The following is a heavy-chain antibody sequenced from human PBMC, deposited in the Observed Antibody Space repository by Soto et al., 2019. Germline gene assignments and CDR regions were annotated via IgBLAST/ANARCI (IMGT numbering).Heavy chain of an antibody. D-gene: IGHD2-8*02. CDR1: GGSIISYY. Sequence: SETLSLTCTVSGGSIISYYWSWIRQPPGKGLEWIGYIYYSGSTNYNPSLKSRVTISVDTSKNQFSLKLTSVTAADTAVYYCARDKITGLFDYWGQGTLVTVSS. J-gene: IGHJ4*02. V-gene: IGHV4-59*12. CDR2: IYYSGST. CDR3: ARDKITGLFDY.